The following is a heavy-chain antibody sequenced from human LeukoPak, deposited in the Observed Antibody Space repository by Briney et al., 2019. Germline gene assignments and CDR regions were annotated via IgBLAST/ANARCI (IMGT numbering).Heavy chain of an antibody. J-gene: IGHJ4*02. CDR3: ARIYDSSGYYYGDY. Sequence: ASVKVSCKASGYTFTSYGISWVRQAPGQGLEWMGWISAYNGNTNYAQKLQGRVTMTTDTSTSTAYMEPRSLRSDDTAVYYCARIYDSSGYYYGDYWGQGTLVTVSS. V-gene: IGHV1-18*01. D-gene: IGHD3-22*01. CDR1: GYTFTSYG. CDR2: ISAYNGNT.